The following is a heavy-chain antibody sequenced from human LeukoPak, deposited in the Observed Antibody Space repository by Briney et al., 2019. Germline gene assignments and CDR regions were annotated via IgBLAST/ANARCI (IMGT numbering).Heavy chain of an antibody. D-gene: IGHD2-15*01. CDR1: GYTFTSYA. CDR2: MNVGNGNT. J-gene: IGHJ6*02. V-gene: IGHV1-3*01. Sequence: GASVKVSCKASGYTFTSYAMHWVRQAPGQGLEWMGWMNVGNGNTKYSQKFQGRVSISRDTSATTAYMELSSLTSEDTAVYYCARDATYCRGSTCSYYGLDVWGQGTTVTVSS. CDR3: ARDATYCRGSTCSYYGLDV.